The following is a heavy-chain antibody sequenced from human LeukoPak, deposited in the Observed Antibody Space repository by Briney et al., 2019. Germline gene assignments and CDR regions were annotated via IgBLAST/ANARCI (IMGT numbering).Heavy chain of an antibody. D-gene: IGHD2-21*02. Sequence: PGGSLRLSCAASGFTFSDYYMSWVRQAPGKGLEWVSYISSSGSTIYYADSVKGRFTISRDNAKTSLYLQMNSLRAEDTAVYYCARRVVTAIRDAFDIWGQGTMVTVSS. V-gene: IGHV3-11*01. CDR2: ISSSGSTI. CDR3: ARRVVTAIRDAFDI. CDR1: GFTFSDYY. J-gene: IGHJ3*02.